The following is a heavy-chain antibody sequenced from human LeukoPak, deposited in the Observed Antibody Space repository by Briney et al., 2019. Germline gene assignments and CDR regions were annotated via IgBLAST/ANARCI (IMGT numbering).Heavy chain of an antibody. Sequence: ASVKVSCKAPGYTFTSYGISWVRQAPGQGLEWMGWISAYNGNTNYAQKLQGRVTMTTDTSTSTAYMELRSPRSDDTAVYYCARTHYYDSSGYYYGLVYWGQGTLVTVSS. J-gene: IGHJ4*02. D-gene: IGHD3-22*01. CDR2: ISAYNGNT. CDR3: ARTHYYDSSGYYYGLVY. V-gene: IGHV1-18*01. CDR1: GYTFTSYG.